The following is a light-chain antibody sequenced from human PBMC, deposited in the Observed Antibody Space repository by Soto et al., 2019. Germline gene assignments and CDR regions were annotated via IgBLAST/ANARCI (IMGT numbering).Light chain of an antibody. CDR1: QSVSSNY. CDR3: QQYDTSPRT. V-gene: IGKV3-20*01. CDR2: GAS. J-gene: IGKJ1*01. Sequence: EVMLTQSPGTLSLSPGERATLSCRASQSVSSNYLAWYQQQSGQAPRLLIYGASNRATGIPDRFSGSGSGTDVTLTIRRLEPEDFAVYYCQQYDTSPRTFGQGTEVEFK.